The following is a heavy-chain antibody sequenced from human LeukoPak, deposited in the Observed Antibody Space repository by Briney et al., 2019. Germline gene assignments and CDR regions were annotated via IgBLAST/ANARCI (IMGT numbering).Heavy chain of an antibody. CDR2: IKSKTDGGTT. D-gene: IGHD2-2*02. V-gene: IGHV3-15*01. J-gene: IGHJ4*02. Sequence: GGSLRLFCAASGFTFSNAWMSWVRQAPGKGLEWVGRIKSKTDGGTTDYAAPVKGRFTISREDSKNTLYLQMNSLKTEDTAVYYCTTDIYCSSTSCYRLNVGIDYWGQGTLVTVSS. CDR1: GFTFSNAW. CDR3: TTDIYCSSTSCYRLNVGIDY.